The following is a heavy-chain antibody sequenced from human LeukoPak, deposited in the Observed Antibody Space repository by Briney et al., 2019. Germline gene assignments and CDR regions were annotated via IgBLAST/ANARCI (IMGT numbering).Heavy chain of an antibody. CDR1: GFTFTTYW. Sequence: GGSLRLSCVASGFTFTTYWMHWVRQAPGKGLVWVSRINGDGSNSNYADSVKGRFTISRDNARNTLYLQMNGLRAEDTAVYYCAAEYQLLYTFDYWGQGTLVTVSS. J-gene: IGHJ4*02. V-gene: IGHV3-74*01. CDR2: INGDGSNS. D-gene: IGHD2-2*02. CDR3: AAEYQLLYTFDY.